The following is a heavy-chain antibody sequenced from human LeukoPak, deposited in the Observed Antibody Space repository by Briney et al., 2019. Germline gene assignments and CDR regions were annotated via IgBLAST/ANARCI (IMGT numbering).Heavy chain of an antibody. CDR1: GFTFSSYG. V-gene: IGHV3-33*01. Sequence: GGSLRLSCAASGFTFSSYGMHWVRQAPGKGLEWVAVIWYDGSNKYYADSVKGRFTISRDNSKNTLYLQMNSLRAEDTAVYYCARRALRLYYFDYWGQGTLVTVSS. J-gene: IGHJ4*02. D-gene: IGHD4-17*01. CDR3: ARRALRLYYFDY. CDR2: IWYDGSNK.